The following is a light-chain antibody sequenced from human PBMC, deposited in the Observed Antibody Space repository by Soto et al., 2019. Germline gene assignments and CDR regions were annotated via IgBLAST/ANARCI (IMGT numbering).Light chain of an antibody. Sequence: QSVLTQPPSASGSPGQSVTISCTGTLSDVGGQNFVSWYQQDPGKAPKLMIYDVNKRPSGVPDRFSGSKSGSTASLTVSGLQAEDEANYYCSSYAGSNVIFGGGTKLTVL. V-gene: IGLV2-8*01. CDR1: LSDVGGQNF. J-gene: IGLJ2*01. CDR2: DVN. CDR3: SSYAGSNVI.